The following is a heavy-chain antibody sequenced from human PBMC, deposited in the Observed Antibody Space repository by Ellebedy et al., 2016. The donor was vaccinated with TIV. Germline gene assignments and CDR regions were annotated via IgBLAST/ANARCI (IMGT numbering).Heavy chain of an antibody. CDR1: EFTFSNYW. D-gene: IGHD2-2*02. CDR2: IKKDGSEL. Sequence: GESLKISCAVSEFTFSNYWMSWARQAPGRGLEWLATIKKDGSELHYVDSVKGRFTISRDNAKNSLYLQMNSLRVEDTALYYCARDAYPYAMDVWGQGTTVTVSS. V-gene: IGHV3-7*03. J-gene: IGHJ6*02. CDR3: ARDAYPYAMDV.